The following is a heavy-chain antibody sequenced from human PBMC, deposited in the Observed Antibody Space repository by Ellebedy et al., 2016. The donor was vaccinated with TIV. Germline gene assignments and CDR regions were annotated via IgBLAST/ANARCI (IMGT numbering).Heavy chain of an antibody. D-gene: IGHD1-26*01. CDR1: GFTVSNNY. CDR2: IYSGGST. V-gene: IGHV3-66*01. J-gene: IGHJ4*02. Sequence: GGSLRLSXAASGFTVSNNYVSWVRQPPGKGLEWVSLIYSGGSTYYADSVKGRFTISRDNSKNTVYLQMNSLRAEDTAVYYCARGAASAWEVFFYWGQGTLVTVSP. CDR3: ARGAASAWEVFFY.